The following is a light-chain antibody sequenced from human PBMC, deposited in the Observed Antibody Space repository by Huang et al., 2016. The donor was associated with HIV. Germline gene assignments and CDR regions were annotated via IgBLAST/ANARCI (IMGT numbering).Light chain of an antibody. CDR1: QSISSW. Sequence: DIQMTQSPSTLSASVGDRVTITCRASQSISSWWAWYQQKPGKAPNLLISDASSLKSGVPSRFSGIGSGTEFTLTLSSLQPDNFATYYCQQYNSYPYTFGQGTKLQIK. CDR2: DAS. CDR3: QQYNSYPYT. V-gene: IGKV1-5*01. J-gene: IGKJ2*01.